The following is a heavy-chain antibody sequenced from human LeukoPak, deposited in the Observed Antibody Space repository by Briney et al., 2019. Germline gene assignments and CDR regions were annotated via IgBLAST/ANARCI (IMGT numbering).Heavy chain of an antibody. CDR2: IYYSGST. CDR1: GDSISNFY. CDR3: ASQYYYDSSGYYRLFDY. D-gene: IGHD3-22*01. Sequence: SETLSLSCTVSGDSISNFYWSWIRQPPGKGLEWIGSIYYSGSTYYNPSLKSRVTISVDTSKNQFSLKLSSVTAADTAVYYCASQYYYDSSGYYRLFDYWGQGTLVTVSS. J-gene: IGHJ4*02. V-gene: IGHV4-39*01.